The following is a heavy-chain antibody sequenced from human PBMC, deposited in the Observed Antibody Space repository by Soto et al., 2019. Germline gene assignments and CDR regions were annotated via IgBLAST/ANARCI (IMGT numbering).Heavy chain of an antibody. V-gene: IGHV3-74*01. D-gene: IGHD3-16*01. CDR2: ISSYGSDT. Sequence: EVQLVESGGGIVLPGGSLRLSCAASGFTFSRYWMHWVRQAPGKGLVWVSRISSYGSDTHYADSVKGRFTISRDNAKNTLYLQMNSLRAEDTAVYYCASNYAYAEGYYWYGIDVWGQGTTVTVSS. CDR3: ASNYAYAEGYYWYGIDV. CDR1: GFTFSRYW. J-gene: IGHJ6*02.